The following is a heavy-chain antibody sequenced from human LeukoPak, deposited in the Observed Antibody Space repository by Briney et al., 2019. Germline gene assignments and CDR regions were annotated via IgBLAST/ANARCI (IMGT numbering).Heavy chain of an antibody. J-gene: IGHJ4*02. V-gene: IGHV1-18*04. CDR2: ISAYNGNT. CDR1: GYPFTSYG. D-gene: IGHD2-2*01. CDR3: ARAVGEIVVVPAAMDY. Sequence: ASVKVSCKASGYPFTSYGINWVRQAPGQGLEWMGWISAYNGNTNYAQKLQGRVTMTTDTSTSTAYMELRSLRSDDTAVYYCARAVGEIVVVPAAMDYWGQGTLVTVSS.